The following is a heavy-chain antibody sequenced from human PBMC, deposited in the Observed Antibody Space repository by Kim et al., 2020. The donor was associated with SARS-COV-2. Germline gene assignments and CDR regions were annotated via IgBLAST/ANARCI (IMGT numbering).Heavy chain of an antibody. D-gene: IGHD3-22*01. Sequence: GGSLRLSCAASGFTFSSYWMSWVRQAPGKGLEWVANIKQDGSEKYYVDSVKGRFTISRDNAKNSLYLQMNSLRAEDTAVYYCAGDRHYYDSSDWFDPWGQGTLVTVSS. V-gene: IGHV3-7*01. CDR2: IKQDGSEK. CDR3: AGDRHYYDSSDWFDP. J-gene: IGHJ5*02. CDR1: GFTFSSYW.